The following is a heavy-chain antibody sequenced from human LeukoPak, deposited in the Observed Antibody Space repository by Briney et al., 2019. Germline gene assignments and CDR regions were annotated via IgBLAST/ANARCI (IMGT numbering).Heavy chain of an antibody. V-gene: IGHV3-7*01. J-gene: IGHJ1*01. Sequence: GGSLRLSCAASGFTFSSYWMSWVRQAPGKGLEWVANIKQDGSEKYYVDSVKGRFTISRDNAKNSLYLQMNSLRAEDTAVYYCALYGSGTPGLAEYFQHWGQGTLVTVSS. CDR1: GFTFSSYW. CDR3: ALYGSGTPGLAEYFQH. D-gene: IGHD3-10*01. CDR2: IKQDGSEK.